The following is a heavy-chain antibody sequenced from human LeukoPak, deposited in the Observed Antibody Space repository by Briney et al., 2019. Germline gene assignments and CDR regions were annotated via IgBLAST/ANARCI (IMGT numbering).Heavy chain of an antibody. CDR3: ARGKSSSWIPFDY. V-gene: IGHV4-59*01. J-gene: IGHJ4*02. CDR2: IYYSGYT. Sequence: PSETLSLTCTVSGASISNYYWSWIRQPPGKGLEWIGYIYYSGYTNYNPSLKSRVTMSVDTSKNQFSLNLSSVTAADTAVYYCARGKSSSWIPFDYWGQGSLVTVSS. CDR1: GASISNYY. D-gene: IGHD6-13*01.